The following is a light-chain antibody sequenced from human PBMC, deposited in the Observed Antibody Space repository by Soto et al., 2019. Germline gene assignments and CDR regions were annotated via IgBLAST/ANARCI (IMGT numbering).Light chain of an antibody. CDR3: QQYNNWPFT. J-gene: IGKJ3*01. CDR1: QSVSSN. CDR2: GAS. V-gene: IGKV3-15*01. Sequence: EIVMTQSPATLSVYPGERATLSCRASQSVSSNLAWYQQKPGQAPRLLIYGASTRATGIPARFSGSGSGTDFTLTISSLQSADFAVYYCQQYNNWPFTFGPGTKVDIK.